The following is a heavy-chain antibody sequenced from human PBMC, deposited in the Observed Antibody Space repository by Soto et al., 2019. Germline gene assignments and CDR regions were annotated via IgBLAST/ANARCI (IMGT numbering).Heavy chain of an antibody. Sequence: SETLSLTCTVSGGSISSYYWIWIRQPPGKGLEWIGYIYYSGSTNYNPSLKSRVTISVDTSKNQFSLKLSSVTAADTAVYYCARADYDYVWGRVNWFDPWGQGTLVTVSS. D-gene: IGHD3-16*01. CDR1: GGSISSYY. V-gene: IGHV4-59*01. J-gene: IGHJ5*02. CDR3: ARADYDYVWGRVNWFDP. CDR2: IYYSGST.